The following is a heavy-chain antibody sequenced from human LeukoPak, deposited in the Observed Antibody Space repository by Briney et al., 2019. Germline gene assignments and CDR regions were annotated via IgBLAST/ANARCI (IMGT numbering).Heavy chain of an antibody. CDR3: ARAWGDSSGYFDY. D-gene: IGHD3-22*01. V-gene: IGHV4-59*12. Sequence: SETLSLTCTVSGGSISSYYWSWIRQPPGKGLEWIGYIYHSGSTYYNPSLKSRVTISVDRSKNQFSLKLSSVTAADTAVYYCARAWGDSSGYFDYWGQGTLVTVSS. CDR1: GGSISSYY. J-gene: IGHJ4*02. CDR2: IYHSGST.